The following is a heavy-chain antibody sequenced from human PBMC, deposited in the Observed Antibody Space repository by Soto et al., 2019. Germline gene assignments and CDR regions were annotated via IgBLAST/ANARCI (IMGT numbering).Heavy chain of an antibody. J-gene: IGHJ5*02. Sequence: SETLSLTCTVSGGSISSYYWSWIRQPPGKGLEWIGYIYYSGSTNYNPSLKSRVTISVDTSKNQFSLKLSSVTAADTAVYYCAREAAGNDWFDPWGQGTLVTVSS. CDR2: IYYSGST. D-gene: IGHD6-13*01. V-gene: IGHV4-59*01. CDR3: AREAAGNDWFDP. CDR1: GGSISSYY.